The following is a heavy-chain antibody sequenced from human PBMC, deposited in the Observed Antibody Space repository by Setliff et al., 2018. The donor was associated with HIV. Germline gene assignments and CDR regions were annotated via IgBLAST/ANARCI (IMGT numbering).Heavy chain of an antibody. D-gene: IGHD1-26*01. CDR1: GYTFTGYY. CDR2: INPSSGGT. J-gene: IGHJ6*03. Sequence: ASVKVSCKASGYTFTGYYIHWVRRAPGQGLEWMGRINPSSGGTNYAPKFQGRVTMTRDKSISTAYMELSRLRSDDTAVYYCATWGGSPDGYFYYCMDVWGKGTTVTV. V-gene: IGHV1-2*06. CDR3: ATWGGSPDGYFYYCMDV.